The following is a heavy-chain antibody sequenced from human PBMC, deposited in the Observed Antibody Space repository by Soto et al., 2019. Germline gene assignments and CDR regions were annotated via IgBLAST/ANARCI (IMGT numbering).Heavy chain of an antibody. Sequence: QVQLQESGPGLVKPSETLSLTCTVSGGSISSYNWSWVLQPPGQGLDWIGYIYYSGCTNYNHSLKSRVTESVDTSKNQFSLKLSSVTAADKAVYYCASPYSSGWYWFDPWGQGPLVNVSS. V-gene: IGHV4-59*01. CDR3: ASPYSSGWYWFDP. J-gene: IGHJ5*02. CDR2: IYYSGCT. D-gene: IGHD6-19*01. CDR1: GGSISSYN.